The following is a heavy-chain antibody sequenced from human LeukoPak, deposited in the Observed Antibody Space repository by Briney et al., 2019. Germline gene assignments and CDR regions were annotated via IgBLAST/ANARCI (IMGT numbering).Heavy chain of an antibody. D-gene: IGHD6-13*01. CDR1: GGTFSSYA. J-gene: IGHJ4*02. Sequence: SVKVSCKASGGTFSSYAISWVRQAPGQGLEWMGRIIPILGIANYAQKFQGKVTITADKSTSTAYMELSSLRSEDTAVYYCAMIAAAGTGVDYWGQGTLVTVSS. CDR2: IIPILGIA. CDR3: AMIAAAGTGVDY. V-gene: IGHV1-69*04.